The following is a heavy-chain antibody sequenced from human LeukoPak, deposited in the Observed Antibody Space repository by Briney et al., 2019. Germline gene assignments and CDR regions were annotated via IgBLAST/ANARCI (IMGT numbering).Heavy chain of an antibody. Sequence: GGSLRLSCAASGFLFSTYWMSWVRQAPGRGLEWVANINQDGSEKSYVDSVKGRFTISRDNSKNTLYLQMDSLRAEDTAVYYCAKHVGDNQDGRYFDYWGQGTLATVSS. V-gene: IGHV3-7*05. CDR3: AKHVGDNQDGRYFDY. CDR1: GFLFSTYW. D-gene: IGHD1-1*01. J-gene: IGHJ4*02. CDR2: INQDGSEK.